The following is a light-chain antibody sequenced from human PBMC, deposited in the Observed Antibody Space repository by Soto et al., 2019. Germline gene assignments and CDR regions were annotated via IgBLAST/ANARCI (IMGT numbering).Light chain of an antibody. V-gene: IGKV3-20*01. CDR3: QQYGSSPQT. J-gene: IGKJ1*01. CDR2: GAS. Sequence: EIVLTQSPGTLSLSPGERATLSCRASQSVSSSYLAWYQQKPGQAPRRLIYGASSRATGIPDRFSGSGSGTDFTLTISRLEPEDFAVYYWQQYGSSPQTFGQGTKVEIK. CDR1: QSVSSSY.